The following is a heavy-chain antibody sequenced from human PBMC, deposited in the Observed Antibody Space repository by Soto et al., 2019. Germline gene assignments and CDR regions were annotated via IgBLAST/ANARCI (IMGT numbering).Heavy chain of an antibody. V-gene: IGHV3-33*06. Sequence: PGGSLRLSCAASGFTFSSYGMHWVRQAPGKGLEWVAVIWYDGSNKYYADSVKGRFTISRDNSKNTLYLQMNSLRAEDTAVYYCAKDVYCSSTSCYVGGYYYYGMDVWGQGTTVTVSS. D-gene: IGHD2-2*01. CDR2: IWYDGSNK. CDR3: AKDVYCSSTSCYVGGYYYYGMDV. CDR1: GFTFSSYG. J-gene: IGHJ6*02.